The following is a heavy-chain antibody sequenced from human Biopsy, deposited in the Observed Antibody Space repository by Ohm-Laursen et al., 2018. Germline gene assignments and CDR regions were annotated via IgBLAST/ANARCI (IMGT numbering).Heavy chain of an antibody. CDR1: GYTFTGYY. J-gene: IGHJ4*02. CDR3: ARDPRYGYGSYFDY. Sequence: ASVKVSCKASGYTFTGYYMHWVRQAPGQGLEWMGWINPNSGVTNYAQRFQGRVAMTRDTSISTAYMELSRLRSDDTAVYYCARDPRYGYGSYFDYWGQGTLVAVSS. V-gene: IGHV1-2*02. CDR2: INPNSGVT. D-gene: IGHD3-10*01.